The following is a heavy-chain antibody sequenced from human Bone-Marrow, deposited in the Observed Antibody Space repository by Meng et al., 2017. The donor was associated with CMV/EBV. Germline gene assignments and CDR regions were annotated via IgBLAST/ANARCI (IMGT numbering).Heavy chain of an antibody. V-gene: IGHV3-30*02. CDR3: ARDRHCSSTSCYTGVGY. Sequence: GGSLRLSCAASGFTFSSYGMHWVRQAPGKGLEWVAFIRYDGSNKYYADSVKGRFTISRDNAKNSLYLQMNSLRAEDTAVYYCARDRHCSSTSCYTGVGYWGQGTLVAVSS. J-gene: IGHJ4*02. CDR1: GFTFSSYG. D-gene: IGHD2-2*02. CDR2: IRYDGSNK.